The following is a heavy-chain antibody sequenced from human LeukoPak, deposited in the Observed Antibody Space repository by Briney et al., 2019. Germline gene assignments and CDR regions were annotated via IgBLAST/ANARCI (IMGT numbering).Heavy chain of an antibody. V-gene: IGHV1-18*01. CDR3: AFSSYYLQGNYYYYMDV. CDR1: GYTFTSYG. J-gene: IGHJ6*03. D-gene: IGHD1-26*01. Sequence: ASVKVSCKASGYTFTSYGISWVRQAPGQGLEWMGWISGYNGNTNYAQNLQGRVTMTTDTSTSTVYMELRSLRSDDTAVYYCAFSSYYLQGNYYYYMDVWGKGTTVTVSS. CDR2: ISGYNGNT.